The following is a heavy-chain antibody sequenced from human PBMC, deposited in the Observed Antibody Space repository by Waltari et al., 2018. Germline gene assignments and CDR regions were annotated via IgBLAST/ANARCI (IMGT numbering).Heavy chain of an antibody. CDR2: INAGNGNT. V-gene: IGHV1-3*01. CDR1: GYTFTSYA. CDR3: ARPITMIVVALGY. J-gene: IGHJ4*02. D-gene: IGHD3-22*01. Sequence: QVQLVQSGAEVKKPGASVKVSCKASGYTFTSYAMHWVRQAPGQRLEWMGWINAGNGNTKYSQKFQGRVTITRDTSASTAYMELSSLRSEDTAVYYCARPITMIVVALGYWGQGTLVTVSS.